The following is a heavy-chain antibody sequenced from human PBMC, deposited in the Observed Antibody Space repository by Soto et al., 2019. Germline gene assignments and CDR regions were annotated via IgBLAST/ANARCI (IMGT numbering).Heavy chain of an antibody. V-gene: IGHV4-59*10. CDR2: IYATGTT. CDR1: GGSFSGYY. D-gene: IGHD1-1*01. Sequence: PSETLSLTCAVYGGSFSGYYWSWIRQPPGKGLEWIGRIYATGTTDYNPSLKSRVMMSVDTSKKQFSLKLRSVTAADTAVYYCVRDGTKTLRDWFDPWGQGISVTVSS. CDR3: VRDGTKTLRDWFDP. J-gene: IGHJ5*02.